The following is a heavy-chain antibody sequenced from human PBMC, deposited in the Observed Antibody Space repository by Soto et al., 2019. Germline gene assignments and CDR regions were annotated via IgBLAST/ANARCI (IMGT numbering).Heavy chain of an antibody. CDR1: GYTFTSYG. CDR2: INPYNGNT. V-gene: IGHV1-18*01. CDR3: ARDWLGIDY. D-gene: IGHD3-10*01. J-gene: IGHJ4*02. Sequence: QVQLVQSGAEVKKPGASVKVSCKASGYTFTSYGISWVRQAPGQGLEWMGWINPYNGNTNYAQKLQGRVTMTTDTSTNTAYMKLRSLRYDDTAVYYCARDWLGIDYWGQGTLVTVSS.